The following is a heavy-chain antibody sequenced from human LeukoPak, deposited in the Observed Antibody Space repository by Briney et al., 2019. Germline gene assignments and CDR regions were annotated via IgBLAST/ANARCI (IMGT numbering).Heavy chain of an antibody. CDR1: GYTFTSYG. V-gene: IGHV1-2*02. J-gene: IGHJ6*03. Sequence: GAAVKVSCKASGYTFTSYGISWVRQAPGQGLEWMGWINPKSSGTNYAQKCQDRVTMTSDTSISTAYMELMRLRSDDTAVYYCARVFDTYYMDVWGKGTTVTVSS. CDR2: INPKSSGT. CDR3: ARVFDTYYMDV.